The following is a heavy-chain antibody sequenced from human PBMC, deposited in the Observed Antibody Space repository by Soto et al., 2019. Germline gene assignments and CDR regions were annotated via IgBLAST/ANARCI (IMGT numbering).Heavy chain of an antibody. J-gene: IGHJ4*02. CDR2: INHSGST. Sequence: SETLSLTCAVYGGSFSGYYWSWIRQPPGKGLEWIGEINHSGSTNYNPSLKSRVSISVDTSKNQFSLKLSSVTAADTAVYYCARGLSSPTYYYDSSGYGTYFDYWGQGTLVTVSS. CDR1: GGSFSGYY. D-gene: IGHD3-22*01. CDR3: ARGLSSPTYYYDSSGYGTYFDY. V-gene: IGHV4-34*01.